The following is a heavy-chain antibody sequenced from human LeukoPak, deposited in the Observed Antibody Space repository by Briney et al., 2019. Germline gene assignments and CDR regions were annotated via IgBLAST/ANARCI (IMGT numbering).Heavy chain of an antibody. Sequence: GGSLRLSCAASGFTFSSYGMSGVRQAPGKGLEWVSAMGGRDGSTYYADSVKGRFTISRDNSKNTLYVQMNSLSAEDTAVYYCAKGHYYGSGSSDYWGQGTLVTAPS. CDR1: GFTFSSYG. CDR3: AKGHYYGSGSSDY. CDR2: MGGRDGST. J-gene: IGHJ4*02. V-gene: IGHV3-23*01. D-gene: IGHD3-10*01.